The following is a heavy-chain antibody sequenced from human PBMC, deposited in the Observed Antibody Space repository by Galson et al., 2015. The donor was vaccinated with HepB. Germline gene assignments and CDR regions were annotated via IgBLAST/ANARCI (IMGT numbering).Heavy chain of an antibody. V-gene: IGHV4-61*01. J-gene: IGHJ4*02. CDR2: IYYSGST. Sequence: SETLSLTCTVSGGSVSGGSYCWNWIRQPPGKGLEWIGYIYYSGSTNYNPSLKSRVTISVDTSKNQFSLKLSSVTAADTAVYYCARDQGYWGQGTLVTVSS. CDR3: ARDQGY. CDR1: GGSVSGGSYC.